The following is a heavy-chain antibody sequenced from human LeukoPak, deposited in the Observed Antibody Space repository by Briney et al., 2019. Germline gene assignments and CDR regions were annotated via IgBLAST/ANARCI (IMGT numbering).Heavy chain of an antibody. CDR2: IIPIFGTA. V-gene: IGHV1-69*05. D-gene: IGHD6-13*01. Sequence: GSSVKVSCKASGGTFSSYAISWVRQAPGQGLEWMGGIIPIFGTANYAQKFQGRVTITTDESTSTAYMELSSLRSEDTAVYYRAREVAAAQYNWFDPWGQGTLVTVSS. J-gene: IGHJ5*02. CDR1: GGTFSSYA. CDR3: AREVAAAQYNWFDP.